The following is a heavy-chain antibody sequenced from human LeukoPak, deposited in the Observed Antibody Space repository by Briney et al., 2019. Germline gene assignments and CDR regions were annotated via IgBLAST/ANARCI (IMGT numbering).Heavy chain of an antibody. CDR3: AKGQEPDYYDSSFDY. CDR1: GFTFSSYA. CDR2: ISGSGGST. J-gene: IGHJ4*02. V-gene: IGHV3-23*01. Sequence: GGSLRLSCAASGFTFSSYAMSWVRQAPGKGLEWASAISGSGGSTYYADSVKGRFTISRDNSKNTLYLQMNSLRAEDTAVYYCAKGQEPDYYDSSFDYWGQGTLVTVSS. D-gene: IGHD3-22*01.